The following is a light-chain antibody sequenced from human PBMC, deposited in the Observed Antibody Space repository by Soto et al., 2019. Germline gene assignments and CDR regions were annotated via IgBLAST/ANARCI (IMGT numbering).Light chain of an antibody. CDR2: EVS. J-gene: IGLJ2*01. V-gene: IGLV2-14*01. CDR1: SSGIGAYNY. CDR3: ASYTGTSTDVL. Sequence: QSALTQPASVSGSPGQSITISCAGTSSGIGAYNYVSWYQQHPGRAPKLMLYEVSHRPSGVSNRFSGSKSANTASLTISGLQPEDEADYYCASYTGTSTDVLFGGGTKLTVL.